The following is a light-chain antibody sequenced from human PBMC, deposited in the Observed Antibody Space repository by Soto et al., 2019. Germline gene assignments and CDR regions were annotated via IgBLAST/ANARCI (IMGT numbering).Light chain of an antibody. Sequence: SVLTQPASVSGSPGQSITISCTGTSSDVGGYNYVSWYQQHPGKAPKLIISDVSNRPSGVSNRFSGSKSGNTASLTISGLKAEDEADYSCNSYTSSSTHVFGTGTKVT. V-gene: IGLV2-14*03. J-gene: IGLJ1*01. CDR3: NSYTSSSTHV. CDR2: DVS. CDR1: SSDVGGYNY.